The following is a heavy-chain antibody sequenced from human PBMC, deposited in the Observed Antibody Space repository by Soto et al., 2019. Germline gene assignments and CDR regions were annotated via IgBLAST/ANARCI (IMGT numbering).Heavy chain of an antibody. J-gene: IGHJ5*02. V-gene: IGHV3-9*01. D-gene: IGHD6-6*01. CDR2: ISWRSDSI. CDR1: GFTFDDYA. Sequence: EVQLVESGGGLVQPGRSLRLSCGASGFTFDDYAMHWVRQAPGKGLEWVSGISWRSDSIGYADSVKGRVSISRDNAKKSLYPQMNSLRAEDTALYYCAKDAQSYSSSLDHWGQGTLVTVSS. CDR3: AKDAQSYSSSLDH.